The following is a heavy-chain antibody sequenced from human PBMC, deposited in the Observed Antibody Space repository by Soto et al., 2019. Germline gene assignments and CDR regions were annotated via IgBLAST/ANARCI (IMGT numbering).Heavy chain of an antibody. D-gene: IGHD5-12*01. Sequence: GGSLRLSCAASGFTFSSYGMHWVRQATGKGLEWVSAIGTAGDTYYPDSVKGRFTISRENAKNSLYLQMNSLRAGDTAVYYCARVLRGYSGFEDYYDYWGQGA. CDR2: IGTAGDT. V-gene: IGHV3-13*04. CDR1: GFTFSSYG. J-gene: IGHJ4*02. CDR3: ARVLRGYSGFEDYYDY.